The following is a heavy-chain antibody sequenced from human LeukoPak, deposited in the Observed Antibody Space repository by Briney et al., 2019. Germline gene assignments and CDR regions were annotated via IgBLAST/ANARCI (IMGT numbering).Heavy chain of an antibody. D-gene: IGHD6-19*01. CDR3: TKATKWLAFDD. V-gene: IGHV4-59*11. CDR2: IYTGGTT. CDR1: GGSTSSHF. J-gene: IGHJ4*02. Sequence: PSETPSLTCTVSGGSTSSHFWSWIRQPPGKGLEWIGNIYTGGTTNYNPSLKSGVTISIDTSKNQLSLHLASVTAADTAVYYCTKATKWLAFDDWGRGTLVTVSS.